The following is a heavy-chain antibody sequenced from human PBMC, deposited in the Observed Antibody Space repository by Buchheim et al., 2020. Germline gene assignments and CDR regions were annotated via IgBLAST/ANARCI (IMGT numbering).Heavy chain of an antibody. CDR1: GFTFDNYW. V-gene: IGHV3-74*02. CDR3: ARGIAATANPNWFDP. J-gene: IGHJ5*02. CDR2: ITSDGSGT. Sequence: EVQLVESGGGLVQPGGSLRLSCAASGFTFDNYWMTWVRQAPGKGLVWVSRITSDGSGTGYADSVTGRFTISRDNAKNTLYLQMNSLSPEDTAVYFCARGIAATANPNWFDPWGQGTL. D-gene: IGHD6-25*01.